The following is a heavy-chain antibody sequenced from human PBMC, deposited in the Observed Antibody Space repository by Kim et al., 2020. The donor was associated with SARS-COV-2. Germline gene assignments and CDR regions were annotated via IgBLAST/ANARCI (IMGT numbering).Heavy chain of an antibody. CDR2: IKQDGSEK. D-gene: IGHD3-9*01. CDR1: GFTFSSYW. Sequence: GGSLRLSCAASGFTFSSYWMSWVRQAPGKGLEWVANIKQDGSEKYYVDSVKGRFTISGDNAKNSLYLQMNSLRAEDTAVYYCARDDYDILTGYFTPYGMDVWGQGTTVTVSS. V-gene: IGHV3-7*01. CDR3: ARDDYDILTGYFTPYGMDV. J-gene: IGHJ6*02.